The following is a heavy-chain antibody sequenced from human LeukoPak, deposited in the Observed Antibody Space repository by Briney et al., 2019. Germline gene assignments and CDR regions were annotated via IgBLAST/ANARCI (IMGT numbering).Heavy chain of an antibody. J-gene: IGHJ3*02. CDR1: GFTFSSYS. D-gene: IGHD1-26*01. CDR2: ISSSSSYI. V-gene: IGHV3-21*04. CDR3: AKAVGAIRDDAFDI. Sequence: GGSLRLSCAASGFTFSSYSMNWVRQAPGKGLEWVSSISSSSSYIYYADSVKGRFTISRDNAKNSLYLQMNSLRAEDTAVYYCAKAVGAIRDDAFDIWGQGTMVTVSS.